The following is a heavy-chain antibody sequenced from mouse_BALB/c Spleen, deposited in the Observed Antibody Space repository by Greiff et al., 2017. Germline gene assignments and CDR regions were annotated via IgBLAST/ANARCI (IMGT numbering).Heavy chain of an antibody. V-gene: IGHV1S41*01. CDR2: IAPGSGST. Sequence: DLVKPGASVKLSCKASGYTFTSYWINWIKQRPGQGLEWIGRIAPGSGSTYYNGMFKGKATLTVDTSSSTAYIQLSSLSSEDSAVYFCARSYYGSSPHYFDYWGQGTTLTVSS. CDR3: ARSYYGSSPHYFDY. D-gene: IGHD1-1*01. J-gene: IGHJ2*01. CDR1: GYTFTSYW.